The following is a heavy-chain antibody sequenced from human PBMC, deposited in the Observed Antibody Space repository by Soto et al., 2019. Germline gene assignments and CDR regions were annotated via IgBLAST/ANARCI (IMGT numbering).Heavy chain of an antibody. CDR2: IYYSGST. J-gene: IGHJ4*02. Sequence: SXTLSLTCTVSGGSISSYYWSWIRQPPGKGLEWIGYIYYSGSTNYNPSLKSRVTISVDTSKNQFSLKLSSVTAADTAVYYCARRWGSGFDYWGQGTLVTVSS. CDR1: GGSISSYY. D-gene: IGHD3-10*01. V-gene: IGHV4-59*08. CDR3: ARRWGSGFDY.